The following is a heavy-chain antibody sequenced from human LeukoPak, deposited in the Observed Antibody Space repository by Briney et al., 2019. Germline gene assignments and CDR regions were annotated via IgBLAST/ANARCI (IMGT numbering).Heavy chain of an antibody. Sequence: ASVKVSCKASGYTFTGYYMHWVRQAPGQGLEWLGWIHPNSGDTKYAQNFQGRVAMTRDTTVNTVYMEVSRLRSDDTAVYYCARXRXXXXXTXPXAYWGXGTLVTV. CDR2: IHPNSGDT. CDR1: GYTFTGYY. V-gene: IGHV1-2*02. J-gene: IGHJ4*02. CDR3: ARXRXXXXXTXPXAY.